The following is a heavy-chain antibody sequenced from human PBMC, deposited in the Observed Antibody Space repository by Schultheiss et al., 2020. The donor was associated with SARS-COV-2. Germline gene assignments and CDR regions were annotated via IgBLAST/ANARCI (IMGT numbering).Heavy chain of an antibody. Sequence: ASVKVSCKVSGHILSELSMHWVRQAPGKGLEWMGGFDPDDDETFYAEKFQGRVTMTEDTSTDTAHMELRSLRSDDTAVYYCARSGGGSIAAAGAYYYYGMDVWGQGTTVTVAS. V-gene: IGHV1-24*01. D-gene: IGHD6-13*01. J-gene: IGHJ6*02. CDR3: ARSGGGSIAAAGAYYYYGMDV. CDR1: GHILSELS. CDR2: FDPDDDET.